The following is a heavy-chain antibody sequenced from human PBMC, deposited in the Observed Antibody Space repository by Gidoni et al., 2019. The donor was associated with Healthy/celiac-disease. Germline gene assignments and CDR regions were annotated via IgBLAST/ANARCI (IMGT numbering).Heavy chain of an antibody. CDR2: ISSSGSTI. V-gene: IGHV3-11*01. CDR3: ARDWVTPGYYYADLYYYGMDV. Sequence: QVQLVESGGGLVKPGGSLRLSCAASGFTFSDYYLRWIRQAPGKGLEWVSYISSSGSTIYYADSVKGRFTISRDNAKNSLYLQMNSLRAEDTAVYYCARDWVTPGYYYADLYYYGMDVWGQGTTVTVSS. J-gene: IGHJ6*02. D-gene: IGHD3-22*01. CDR1: GFTFSDYY.